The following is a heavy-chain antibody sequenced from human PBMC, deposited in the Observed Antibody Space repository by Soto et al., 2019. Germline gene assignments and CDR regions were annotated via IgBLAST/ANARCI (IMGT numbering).Heavy chain of an antibody. V-gene: IGHV1-69*13. CDR3: ARGLRMGELSSTWDY. CDR2: IIPIFGTA. CDR1: GGTFSSYA. D-gene: IGHD3-16*02. J-gene: IGHJ4*02. Sequence: SVKVSCKASGGTFSSYAISWVRQAPGQGLEWMGGIIPIFGTANYAQKFQGRVTITADESTSTAYMELSSLRSEDTAVYYCARGLRMGELSSTWDYWGQGTLVTVSS.